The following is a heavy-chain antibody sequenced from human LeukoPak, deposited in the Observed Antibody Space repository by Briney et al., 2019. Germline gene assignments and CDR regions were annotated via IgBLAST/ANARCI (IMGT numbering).Heavy chain of an antibody. D-gene: IGHD5-12*01. Sequence: PGGSLRLSCAASGFTFSSYWMTWVRQAPGKGLEWVANIKQDGSEKNYVDSVKGRFTVSRDNAKNSLYLQMNSLRAEDTALYYCAKDIRDSGYDGGDAFDIWGQGTMVTVSS. V-gene: IGHV3-7*03. CDR3: AKDIRDSGYDGGDAFDI. CDR1: GFTFSSYW. J-gene: IGHJ3*02. CDR2: IKQDGSEK.